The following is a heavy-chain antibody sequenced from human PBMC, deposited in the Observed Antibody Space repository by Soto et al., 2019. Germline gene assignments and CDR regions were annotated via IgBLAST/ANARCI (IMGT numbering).Heavy chain of an antibody. J-gene: IGHJ4*02. CDR1: FYSISSGCF. CDR2: MYHDGNT. V-gene: IGHV4-38-2*02. CDR3: ARESYSGYHSYDY. D-gene: IGHD5-12*01. Sequence: SXTLSLTCAVSFYSISSGCFWGCIRQPPGKGLEWIANMYHDGNTHYNPSLKSRVTMSVDTSKNQFSLKLNSVTAADTAVYYCARESYSGYHSYDYWGQGIPVTVYS.